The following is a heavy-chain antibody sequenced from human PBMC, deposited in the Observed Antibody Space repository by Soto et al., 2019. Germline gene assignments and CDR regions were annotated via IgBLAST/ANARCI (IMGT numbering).Heavy chain of an antibody. V-gene: IGHV3-74*01. CDR1: GFTYSSYW. CDR2: INSDGSSA. J-gene: IGHJ4*02. D-gene: IGHD3-22*01. CDR3: ARAGDYYDTSGYAL. Sequence: EVQLVESGGGLVQPGGSLRLSCAASGFTYSSYWMHWVRQAPGKGLVWVSRINSDGSSATYADSVKGRFTSSRDNAQNTQYLQMNSLRDEEMAVYYCARAGDYYDTSGYALWGQGTLVTVSS.